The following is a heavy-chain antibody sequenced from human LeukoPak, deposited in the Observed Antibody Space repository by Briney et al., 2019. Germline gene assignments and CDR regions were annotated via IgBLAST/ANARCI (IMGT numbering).Heavy chain of an antibody. J-gene: IGHJ4*02. CDR3: ARDCDFWRGYYGGGGDY. Sequence: SETLSLTCTVSGYSISSGYYWGWIRQPPGKGLEWIGSIYHSGSTYYNPSLKSRVTISVDTSKNQFSLKLSSVTAADTAVYYCARDCDFWRGYYGGGGDYWGQGTLVTVSS. CDR2: IYHSGST. D-gene: IGHD3-3*01. CDR1: GYSISSGYY. V-gene: IGHV4-38-2*02.